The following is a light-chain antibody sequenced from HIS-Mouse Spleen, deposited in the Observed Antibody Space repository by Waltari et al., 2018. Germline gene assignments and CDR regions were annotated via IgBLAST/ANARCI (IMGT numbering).Light chain of an antibody. CDR3: QQRSNWPPGMYT. CDR2: DAS. V-gene: IGKV3-11*01. J-gene: IGKJ2*01. CDR1: QSVSSS. Sequence: EIVLTQSPATLSLSPGERATLSCRASQSVSSSLAWYQPNPGQAPRLLIDDASNRATGIPARFSGSGSGTDCTLTISSLEPEDFAVYYCQQRSNWPPGMYTFGQGTKLEIK.